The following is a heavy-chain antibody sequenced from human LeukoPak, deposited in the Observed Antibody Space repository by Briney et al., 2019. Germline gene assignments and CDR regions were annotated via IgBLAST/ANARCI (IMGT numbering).Heavy chain of an antibody. CDR3: ARKDYGGTIDY. CDR1: GGSISSGGYY. D-gene: IGHD4-17*01. J-gene: IGHJ4*02. CDR2: IYYSGST. V-gene: IGHV4-31*03. Sequence: SQTLSLTCTVSGGSISSGGYYWSWIRQHPGKGLEWIGYIYYSGSTNYNPSLKSRVTISVDTSKNQFSLKLSSVTAADTAVYYCARKDYGGTIDYWGQGTLVTVSS.